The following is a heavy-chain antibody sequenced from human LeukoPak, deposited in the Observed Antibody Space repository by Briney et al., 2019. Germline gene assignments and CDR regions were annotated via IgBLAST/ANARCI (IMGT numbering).Heavy chain of an antibody. V-gene: IGHV1-24*01. CDR3: ATGIGQQLPHYYYYGMDV. CDR1: GYTLTELS. Sequence: ASVKVSCKVSGYTLTELSMHWVRQAPGKGLEWMGGFDPVDGETIYAQKFQGRVTMTEDTSTDTAYMELSSLRSEDTAVYYCATGIGQQLPHYYYYGMDVWGQGTTVTVSS. CDR2: FDPVDGET. J-gene: IGHJ6*02. D-gene: IGHD6-13*01.